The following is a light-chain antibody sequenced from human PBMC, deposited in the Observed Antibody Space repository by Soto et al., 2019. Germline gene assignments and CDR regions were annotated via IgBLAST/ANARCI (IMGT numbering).Light chain of an antibody. CDR2: EVS. CDR3: CSYAGSSTV. CDR1: SSDVGSYNL. J-gene: IGLJ2*01. V-gene: IGLV2-23*02. Sequence: QSVLTQPASVSGSPGQSITISCTGTSSDVGSYNLVSWYQQHPGKAPKLMIYEVSKRPSGVSNRFSGSKSGNTASLTISGLQAEDEADYYCCSYAGSSTVFGGGTKLTGL.